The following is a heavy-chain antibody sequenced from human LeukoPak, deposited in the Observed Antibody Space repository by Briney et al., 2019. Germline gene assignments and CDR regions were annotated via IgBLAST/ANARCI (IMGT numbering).Heavy chain of an antibody. CDR3: ARDGYSDGFTLKYYFDY. CDR2: ISSSSSYI. Sequence: GGSLRLSCAASGFTFSSYSMNWVRQAPGKGLEWVSSISSSSSYIYYADSVKGRFTISRDNAKNSLYLQMNSLRAEDTAVYYCARDGYSDGFTLKYYFDYWGQGTLVTVSS. V-gene: IGHV3-21*01. D-gene: IGHD5-18*01. CDR1: GFTFSSYS. J-gene: IGHJ4*02.